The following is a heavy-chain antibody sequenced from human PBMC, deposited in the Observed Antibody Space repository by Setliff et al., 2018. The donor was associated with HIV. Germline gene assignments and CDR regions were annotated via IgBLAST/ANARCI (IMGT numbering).Heavy chain of an antibody. CDR3: VRYIGAAAGYIDH. CDR2: IYPGDSDS. Sequence: PGESLKISCHLSGYSFVDFWIGWVRQMPGKGLEWVGFIYPGDSDSRYSPSFRGRVTISADKSTTTAYLDWASLKASDTAMYYCVRYIGAAAGYIDHWGQGTLVTVTS. D-gene: IGHD6-25*01. CDR1: GYSFVDFW. V-gene: IGHV5-51*01. J-gene: IGHJ4*02.